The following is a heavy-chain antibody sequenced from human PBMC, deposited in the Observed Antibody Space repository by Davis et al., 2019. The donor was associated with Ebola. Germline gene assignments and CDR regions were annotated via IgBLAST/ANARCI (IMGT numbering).Heavy chain of an antibody. Sequence: AASVKVSCKASGYTFNLYGISWVRQAPGQGLEWMGWISGYNGNTNYAQRFQDRVTMTTDTATNTAYMEVRGLRSDDTAVYYCARDGSVAAIELDYWGQGTLVTVSS. V-gene: IGHV1-18*01. D-gene: IGHD2-2*02. J-gene: IGHJ4*02. CDR2: ISGYNGNT. CDR3: ARDGSVAAIELDY. CDR1: GYTFNLYG.